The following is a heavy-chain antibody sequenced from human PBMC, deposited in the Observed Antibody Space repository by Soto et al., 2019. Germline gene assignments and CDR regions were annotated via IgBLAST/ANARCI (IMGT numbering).Heavy chain of an antibody. CDR1: GGSIGTYY. Sequence: PSETLSLTCTVSGGSIGTYYWSWIRQPPGKGLEWIGYIYYRGNTDYNPSLKSRVTISLDTPKNQFSLKLSSVTAADTAVYYCARHPGYYDILTGYPTYYLDYWGQGILVTVSS. D-gene: IGHD3-9*01. V-gene: IGHV4-59*08. CDR3: ARHPGYYDILTGYPTYYLDY. J-gene: IGHJ4*02. CDR2: IYYRGNT.